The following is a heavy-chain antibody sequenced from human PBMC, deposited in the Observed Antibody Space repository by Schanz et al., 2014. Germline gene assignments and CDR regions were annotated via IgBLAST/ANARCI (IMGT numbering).Heavy chain of an antibody. D-gene: IGHD5-12*01. J-gene: IGHJ4*02. CDR3: ASPSGYSDYGTYFDF. CDR1: GFTFSDHY. V-gene: IGHV3-30-3*01. CDR2: ISYDGSNK. Sequence: VQLVESGGGLVQPGGSLRLSCAASGFTFSDHYMDWVRQAPGKGLEWVAVISYDGSNKYYADSVKGRFTISRDNSKNTLYLQMNSLRTEDTAVYYCASPSGYSDYGTYFDFWGQGTLXTVSS.